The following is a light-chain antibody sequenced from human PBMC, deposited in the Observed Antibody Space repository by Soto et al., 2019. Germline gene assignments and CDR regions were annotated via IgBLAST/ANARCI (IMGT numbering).Light chain of an antibody. CDR2: AAS. CDR3: QHLNSYPIT. V-gene: IGKV1-9*01. J-gene: IGKJ5*01. CDR1: QGLSSD. Sequence: DIQLTQSPSFLSASVGDRVTITYRASQGLSSDLAWYQQKPGKAPKLLIYAASTLQSGVPSRFSGSGSGTEFTLTISSLQPEYFATYYCQHLNSYPITFGQGTRLEIK.